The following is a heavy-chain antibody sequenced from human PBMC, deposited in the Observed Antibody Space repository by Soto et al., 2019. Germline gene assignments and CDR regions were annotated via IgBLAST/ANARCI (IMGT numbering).Heavy chain of an antibody. CDR3: ARSGYSYGPNMD. J-gene: IGHJ4*02. D-gene: IGHD5-18*01. V-gene: IGHV1-69*01. CDR2: FIPIFGTA. Sequence: LVQSGAEVKKPGSSVKVSCRAGRGSFSASGFSWSRQPRGQALEGLGGFIPIFGTANNAQKSQDRVTMTADESTSTVYMELRSLRSEDTALYYCARSGYSYGPNMDWGQGTLVTVST. CDR1: RGSFSASG.